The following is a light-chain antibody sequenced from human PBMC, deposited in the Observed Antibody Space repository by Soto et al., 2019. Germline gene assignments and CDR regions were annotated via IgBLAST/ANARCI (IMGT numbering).Light chain of an antibody. J-gene: IGKJ1*01. V-gene: IGKV1-8*01. CDR2: AAS. CDR3: QQYYSYPRT. CDR1: QGISSY. Sequence: AIRMTQSPSSLSASTGDRVTITCRASQGISSYLAWYQQKPGKAPKLLIYAASTLQSGVPSRFSGSGSGTDFTRTLSCLQSEDFATYCCQQYYSYPRTFGQGPKVEIK.